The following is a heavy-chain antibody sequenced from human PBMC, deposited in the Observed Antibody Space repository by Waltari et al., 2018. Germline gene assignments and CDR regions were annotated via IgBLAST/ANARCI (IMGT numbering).Heavy chain of an antibody. Sequence: EVQLVESGGGLVKPGGSLRLSCAASGFNFSDFTMKWVRQAPGKGLECISSNSRSSTDIYYIDSVKDRFTISRDNAKNSLSLQMDSLRADDTAVYYCAPLTGKGFYWGLGTLVSVSS. J-gene: IGHJ4*02. V-gene: IGHV3-21*02. CDR2: NSRSSTDI. CDR3: APLTGKGFY. CDR1: GFNFSDFT. D-gene: IGHD7-27*01.